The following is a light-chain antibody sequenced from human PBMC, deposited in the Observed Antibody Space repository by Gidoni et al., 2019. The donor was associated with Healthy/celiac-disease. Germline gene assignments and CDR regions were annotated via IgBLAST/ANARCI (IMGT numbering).Light chain of an antibody. CDR3: QQYNSYSQYT. Sequence: DIHINQSPSTLSASAGDRVTITCRASQSISSRLARYQQKPGRAPKLLIYKGSSLESGVPSRFSGSGSGTKFTLTTSSRQPDDFATYYCQQYNSYSQYTFGQGTKLEIK. CDR2: KGS. V-gene: IGKV1-5*03. J-gene: IGKJ2*01. CDR1: QSISSR.